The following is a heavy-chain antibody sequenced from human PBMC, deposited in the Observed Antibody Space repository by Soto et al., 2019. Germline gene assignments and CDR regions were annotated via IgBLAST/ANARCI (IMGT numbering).Heavy chain of an antibody. J-gene: IGHJ6*02. V-gene: IGHV3-23*01. CDR3: AKVYCSSNSCAWGYYYYGMDV. CDR1: VFTFSSYA. CDR2: ISGSGGST. D-gene: IGHD2-2*01. Sequence: GGSLRLSCAASVFTFSSYAMSWVRQSPGKGLEWVSAISGSGGSTYYADSVKGRFTISRDNSKNTLYLQMNSLRDEDTAVYYCAKVYCSSNSCAWGYYYYGMDVRGQGITVTVSS.